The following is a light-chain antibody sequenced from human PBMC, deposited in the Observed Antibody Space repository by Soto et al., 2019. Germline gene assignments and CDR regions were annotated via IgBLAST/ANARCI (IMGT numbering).Light chain of an antibody. V-gene: IGKV1-5*03. CDR3: QQYNTWT. J-gene: IGKJ1*01. CDR1: QSISSW. CDR2: KAS. Sequence: DIQMTQSPSTLSASVGDRVTITCRARQSISSWLAWYQQKPGQARKLLIYKASSLESGVPSRFSGSGSGTEFTLTISSLQPADFASYYCQQYNTWTFGQGTKVEIK.